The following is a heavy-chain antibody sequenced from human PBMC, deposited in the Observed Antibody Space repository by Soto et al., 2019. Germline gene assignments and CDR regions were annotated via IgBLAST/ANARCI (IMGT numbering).Heavy chain of an antibody. CDR3: AKDPPAAKPGKYYFDY. CDR1: GFIFTSYA. J-gene: IGHJ4*02. Sequence: GGSLRLSCTASGFIFTSYAMSWVRQTPGKGLEWVSAISGSGGSTYYPDSMRGRFTISRDSSKSTLYLQMNSLRAEDTALYFCAKDPPAAKPGKYYFDYWGQGTLVTVSS. D-gene: IGHD2-2*01. CDR2: ISGSGGST. V-gene: IGHV3-23*01.